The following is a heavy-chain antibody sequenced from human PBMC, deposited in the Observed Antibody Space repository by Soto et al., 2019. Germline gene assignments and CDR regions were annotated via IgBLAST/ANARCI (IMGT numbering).Heavy chain of an antibody. Sequence: SETLSLTCTVSGGSISSSSYYWGWIRQPPGKGLEWIGSIYYSGSTYYNPSLKSRVTISVDTSKNQFSLKLSSVTAADTAVDYCAIETYDYIWGSSNWFDPWGQGTLVTVSS. D-gene: IGHD3-16*01. V-gene: IGHV4-39*02. CDR1: GGSISSSSYY. CDR2: IYYSGST. J-gene: IGHJ5*02. CDR3: AIETYDYIWGSSNWFDP.